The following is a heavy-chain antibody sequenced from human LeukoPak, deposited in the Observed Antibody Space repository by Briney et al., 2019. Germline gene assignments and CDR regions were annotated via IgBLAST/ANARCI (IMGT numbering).Heavy chain of an antibody. J-gene: IGHJ1*01. D-gene: IGHD6-13*01. V-gene: IGHV3-23*01. CDR3: AKEIAAAGRGYFQH. CDR1: GFTFSSDA. CDR2: ISGSGGST. Sequence: GGSLRLSCAASGFTFSSDAMSWVRQAPGKGRGWVSAISGSGGSTYYADSVKGRFTISRDNSKNTLYLQMNSLRAEDTAVYYCAKEIAAAGRGYFQHWGQGTLVTVSS.